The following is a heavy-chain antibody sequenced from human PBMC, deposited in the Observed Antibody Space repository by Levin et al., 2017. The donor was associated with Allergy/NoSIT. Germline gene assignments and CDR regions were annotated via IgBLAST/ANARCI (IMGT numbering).Heavy chain of an antibody. V-gene: IGHV3-30*03. Sequence: GGSLRLSCAVSGFTFSKYGMHWVRQAPGKGLEWVAVISFDGRNKYYADSVKGRFTISRDNSKNTLYLQMNSLRAEDTAVYYCVTLYSADFAEWLWGAFDIWGQGTMVTVSS. CDR3: VTLYSADFAEWLWGAFDI. J-gene: IGHJ3*02. D-gene: IGHD3-3*01. CDR2: ISFDGRNK. CDR1: GFTFSKYG.